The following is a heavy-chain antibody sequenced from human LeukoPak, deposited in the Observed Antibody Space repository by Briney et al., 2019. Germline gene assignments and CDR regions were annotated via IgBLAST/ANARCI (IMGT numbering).Heavy chain of an antibody. CDR3: ASIAAVVTNGFDI. CDR1: GFTFSSFS. V-gene: IGHV3-21*04. D-gene: IGHD6-13*01. CDR2: ISTTSTYI. J-gene: IGHJ3*02. Sequence: KAGGSLRLSCAASGFTFSSFSMNWVRQAPGKGLEWVSSISTTSTYIYYADSVKGRFTISRDNSKNTLYLQMNSLRAEDTAVYYCASIAAVVTNGFDIWGQGTMVTVSS.